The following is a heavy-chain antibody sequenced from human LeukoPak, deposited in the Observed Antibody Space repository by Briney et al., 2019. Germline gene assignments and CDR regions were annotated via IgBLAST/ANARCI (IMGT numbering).Heavy chain of an antibody. V-gene: IGHV1-2*06. CDR2: INPNSGGT. CDR1: GYTFTGYY. Sequence: GASVKVSCKASGYTFTGYYMRWVRQAPGQGLEWMGRINPNSGGTNYAQKFQGRVTMTRDTSISTAYMELSRLRSDDTAVYYCARDPFPTVTVYYYYYMDVWGKGTTVTVSS. J-gene: IGHJ6*03. CDR3: ARDPFPTVTVYYYYYMDV. D-gene: IGHD4-17*01.